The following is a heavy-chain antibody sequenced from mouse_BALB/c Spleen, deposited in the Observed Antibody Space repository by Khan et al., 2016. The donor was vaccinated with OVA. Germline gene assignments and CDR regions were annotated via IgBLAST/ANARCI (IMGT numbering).Heavy chain of an antibody. J-gene: IGHJ3*01. CDR1: GYTFTTYT. CDR2: INPSNGYT. D-gene: IGHD2-14*01. Sequence: QVRLQQSGAELARPGASVKMSCKASGYTFTTYTMHWVKQRPGQGLEWIGYINPSNGYTNYNQKFKDKFTLTADKSSSTAYMQLSSLTTDYSAVYSGTSVGAYYRYDGWFSYWGQGTLVTVSA. V-gene: IGHV1-4*01. CDR3: TSVGAYYRYDGWFSY.